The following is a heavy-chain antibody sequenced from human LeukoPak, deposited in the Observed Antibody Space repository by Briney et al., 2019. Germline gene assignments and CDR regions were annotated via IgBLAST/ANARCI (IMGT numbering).Heavy chain of an antibody. V-gene: IGHV3-30*02. CDR2: IRYDGSNK. J-gene: IGHJ4*02. D-gene: IGHD2-15*01. CDR3: AKVPSGEFDY. Sequence: GGSLRLSCAASGFTFSSYGMHWVRQAPGKGLERVAFIRYDGSNKYYAGSVKGRFTISRDNSKNTLYLQMNSLRAEDTAVYYCAKVPSGEFDYWGQGTLVTVSS. CDR1: GFTFSSYG.